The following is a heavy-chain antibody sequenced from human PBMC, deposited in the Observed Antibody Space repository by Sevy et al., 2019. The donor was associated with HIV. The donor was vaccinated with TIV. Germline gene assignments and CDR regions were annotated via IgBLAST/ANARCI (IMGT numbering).Heavy chain of an antibody. CDR2: ISSSSSYT. CDR1: GFTFSDYY. Sequence: GGSLRLSCAASGFTFSDYYMSWIRQAPGKGLEWVSYISSSSSYTNNADSVKGRFTISRDNAKNSLYLQMNSLRAEDTAVYYGARDGREGEYSSSSQYFDYWGQGTLVTVSS. J-gene: IGHJ4*02. D-gene: IGHD6-6*01. V-gene: IGHV3-11*06. CDR3: ARDGREGEYSSSSQYFDY.